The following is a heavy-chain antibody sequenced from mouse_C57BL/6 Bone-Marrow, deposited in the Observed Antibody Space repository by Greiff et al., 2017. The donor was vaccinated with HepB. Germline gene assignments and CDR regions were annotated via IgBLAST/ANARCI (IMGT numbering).Heavy chain of an antibody. D-gene: IGHD3-1*01. J-gene: IGHJ3*01. Sequence: EVKLVESGGGLVKPGGSLKLSCAASGFTFSSYTMSWVRQTPGQRLEWVATISSGGSYTYYPDSVKGRFTISRDNAKNTLYLQMSSLKSEDTAMYYCTRGLASGGFAYWGQGTLVSVSA. CDR3: TRGLASGGFAY. V-gene: IGHV5-6-4*01. CDR1: GFTFSSYT. CDR2: ISSGGSYT.